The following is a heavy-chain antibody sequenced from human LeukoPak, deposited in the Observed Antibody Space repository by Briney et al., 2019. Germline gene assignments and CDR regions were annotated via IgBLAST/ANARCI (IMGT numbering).Heavy chain of an antibody. D-gene: IGHD3-22*01. CDR1: GFTFSSYG. CDR2: ISYDGSNK. Sequence: PGRSLRLSCAASGFTFSSYGMHWVRQAPGKGLEWVAVISYDGSNKYYADSVKGRFTISRDNSKNTLYLQMNSLRAEDTAVYYCAKGYYDSGPWGQGTLVTVSS. V-gene: IGHV3-30*18. J-gene: IGHJ5*02. CDR3: AKGYYDSGP.